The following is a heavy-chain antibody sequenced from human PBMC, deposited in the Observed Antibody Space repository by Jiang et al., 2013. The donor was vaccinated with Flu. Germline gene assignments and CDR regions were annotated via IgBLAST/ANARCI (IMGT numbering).Heavy chain of an antibody. CDR3: ARDGVPERVRGGSYSNVYYYYGMDV. CDR2: ISYDGSNK. J-gene: IGHJ6*02. D-gene: IGHD4-11*01. CDR1: GFTFSSYA. Sequence: QLVESGGGVVQPGRSLRLSCAASGFTFSSYAMHWVRQAPGKGLEWVAVISYDGSNKYYADSVKGRFTISRDNSKNTLYLQMNSLRAEDTAVYYCARDGVPERVRGGSYSNVYYYYGMDVWGQGTTVTVSS. V-gene: IGHV3-30-3*01.